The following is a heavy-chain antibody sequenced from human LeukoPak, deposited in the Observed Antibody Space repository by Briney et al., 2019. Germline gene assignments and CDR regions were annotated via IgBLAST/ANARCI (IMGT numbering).Heavy chain of an antibody. CDR1: DYSFTNYW. J-gene: IGHJ6*02. D-gene: IGHD3-10*01. Sequence: GESLKISCKGSDYSFTNYWIGWVRQMPGKGLEWMGVIYPDDSDTRYSPSFRGHVTISADKSICTAYLQWSSLIASDTAMYYCARHVHGGYYDGMDVWGQGTPVTVSS. CDR3: ARHVHGGYYDGMDV. CDR2: IYPDDSDT. V-gene: IGHV5-51*01.